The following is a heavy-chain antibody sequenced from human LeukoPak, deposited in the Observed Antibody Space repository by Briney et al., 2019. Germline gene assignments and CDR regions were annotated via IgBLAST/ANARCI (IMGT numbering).Heavy chain of an antibody. D-gene: IGHD6-13*01. CDR1: GYTFTSCY. CDR3: ARGDGEAASLWENWFDP. J-gene: IGHJ5*02. CDR2: INPSGGRT. Sequence: ASVKVSCKASGYTFTSCYMHWVRQGPGQGLEWMGIINPSGGRTNYAQKFQGRVTMTRDMSTSTVYMELSSLRSEDTAVYYCARGDGEAASLWENWFDPWGQGTLVTVSS. V-gene: IGHV1-46*01.